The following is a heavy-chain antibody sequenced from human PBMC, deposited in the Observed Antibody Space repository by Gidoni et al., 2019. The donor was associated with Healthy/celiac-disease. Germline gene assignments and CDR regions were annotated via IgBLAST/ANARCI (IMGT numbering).Heavy chain of an antibody. CDR1: GFTVSSNY. V-gene: IGHV3-53*01. CDR3: ARQYCGGDCYSSDAFDI. J-gene: IGHJ3*02. Sequence: EVQLVESGGGLIQPGGSLRLSCAASGFTVSSNYMSWVRQAPGKGLEWVSVIYSGGSTYYADSVKGRFTISRDNSKNTLYLQMNSLRAEDTAVYYCARQYCGGDCYSSDAFDIWGQGTMVTVSS. D-gene: IGHD2-21*02. CDR2: IYSGGST.